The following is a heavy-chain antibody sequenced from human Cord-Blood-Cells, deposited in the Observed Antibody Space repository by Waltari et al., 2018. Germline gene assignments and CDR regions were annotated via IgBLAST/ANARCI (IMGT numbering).Heavy chain of an antibody. Sequence: QVQLVQSGAEVKKPGSSVKVSCKASGGTFSSYAISWVRQAPGQGLEWMGGIIPILGIANYAQKFQGRVTITADESTRTAYMGLSSLRSEDTAVYYCARSTDYYDSSGYYYYYYMDVWGKGTTVTVSS. CDR2: IIPILGIA. CDR3: ARSTDYYDSSGYYYYYYMDV. J-gene: IGHJ6*03. D-gene: IGHD3-22*01. CDR1: GGTFSSYA. V-gene: IGHV1-69*04.